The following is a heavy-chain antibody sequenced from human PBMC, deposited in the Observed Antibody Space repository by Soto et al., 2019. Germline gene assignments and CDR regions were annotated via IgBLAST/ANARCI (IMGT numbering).Heavy chain of an antibody. CDR3: AKFQQLVRYYYGMDV. J-gene: IGHJ6*02. Sequence: ASVKVSCKTSGFTFSKSSVQWMRQARGQRLEWIGWVVVGSDNTRYAQNFQDRVTITRDNSKNTLYLQMNSLRAEDTAVYYCAKFQQLVRYYYGMDVWGQGTTVTV. CDR2: VVVGSDNT. V-gene: IGHV1-58*01. D-gene: IGHD6-13*01. CDR1: GFTFSKSS.